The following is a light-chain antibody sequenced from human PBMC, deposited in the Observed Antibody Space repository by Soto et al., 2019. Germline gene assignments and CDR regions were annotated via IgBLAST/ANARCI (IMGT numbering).Light chain of an antibody. V-gene: IGKV3-15*01. J-gene: IGKJ1*01. Sequence: EIVLTQSPATLSVSPGERAALACRASQGVSTNLAWYQQKPGQGPRLLMYGASTRATGIPARFSGSGSGTEFTLNISSLQPEDFALYYCQQYNNWPPRGTFGQGTKMEFK. CDR1: QGVSTN. CDR3: QQYNNWPPRGT. CDR2: GAS.